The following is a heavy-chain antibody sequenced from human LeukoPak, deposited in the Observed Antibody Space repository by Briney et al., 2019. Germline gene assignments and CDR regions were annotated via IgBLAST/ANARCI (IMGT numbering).Heavy chain of an antibody. D-gene: IGHD1-26*01. CDR3: ARSPRVGAPTSFAPANTNAFDI. CDR1: GGSFSGYY. V-gene: IGHV4-34*01. Sequence: PSETLSLTCAVYGGSFSGYYWSWIRQAPGKGLEWIGEINHSGSTNYNPSLKSRVTISVDTSKNQFSLKLSSVTAADTAVYYCARSPRVGAPTSFAPANTNAFDIWGQGTMVNVSS. CDR2: INHSGST. J-gene: IGHJ3*02.